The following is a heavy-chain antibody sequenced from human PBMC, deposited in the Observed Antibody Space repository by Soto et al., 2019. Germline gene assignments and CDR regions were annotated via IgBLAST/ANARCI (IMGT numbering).Heavy chain of an antibody. CDR1: GGTFSSYA. J-gene: IGHJ2*01. D-gene: IGHD3-22*01. CDR2: IIPIFGTA. V-gene: IGHV1-69*01. CDR3: ATPPQGSSGYSYDWYFDL. Sequence: QVQLVQSGAEVKKPGSSVKVSCKASGGTFSSYAISWVRQAPGQGLEWMGGIIPIFGTANYAQKFQGRVTITAHEATSTAYMELSSLRCEDTAVYYCATPPQGSSGYSYDWYFDLWGRGTLVTVSS.